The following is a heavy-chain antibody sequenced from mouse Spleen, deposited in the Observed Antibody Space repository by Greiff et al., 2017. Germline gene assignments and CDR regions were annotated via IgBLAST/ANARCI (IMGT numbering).Heavy chain of an antibody. CDR2: ISNGGGST. D-gene: IGHD2-10*01. Sequence: EVQVVESGGGLVQPGGSLKLSCAASGFTFSDYYMYWVRQTPEKRLEWVAYISNGGGSTYYPDTVKGRFTISRDNAKNTLYLQMSRLKSEDTAMYYCARRTSYPYYFDYWGQGTTLTVSS. V-gene: IGHV5-12*01. CDR1: GFTFSDYY. CDR3: ARRTSYPYYFDY. J-gene: IGHJ2*01.